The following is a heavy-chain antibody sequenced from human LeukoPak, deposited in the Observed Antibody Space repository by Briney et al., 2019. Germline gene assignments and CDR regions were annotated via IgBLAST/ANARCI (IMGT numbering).Heavy chain of an antibody. Sequence: GGSLRLSCAASGFTFSSYWMHWVRQAPGKGLLWVSRINTDGSSTNFADSVRGRFTISRDNAKNTLYLQMNSLRAEDTAVYYCTRDLSGTYYGRFDYWGQGTLVTVSS. CDR3: TRDLSGTYYGRFDY. D-gene: IGHD1-26*01. CDR1: GFTFSSYW. V-gene: IGHV3-74*01. CDR2: INTDGSST. J-gene: IGHJ4*02.